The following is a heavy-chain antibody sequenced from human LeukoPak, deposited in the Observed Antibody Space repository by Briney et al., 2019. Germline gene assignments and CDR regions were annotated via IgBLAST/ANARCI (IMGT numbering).Heavy chain of an antibody. CDR2: ISYSGST. CDR1: GGSISSYY. Sequence: SETLSLTCTVSGGSISSYYWSWIRQPPGKGLEWIGYISYSGSTNHNPSLKSRVTISVDTSKKQFSLKLSSVTAADTAVYYCARASGLLRFLEWLPAYFDYWGQGTLVTVSS. V-gene: IGHV4-59*01. CDR3: ARASGLLRFLEWLPAYFDY. J-gene: IGHJ4*02. D-gene: IGHD3-3*01.